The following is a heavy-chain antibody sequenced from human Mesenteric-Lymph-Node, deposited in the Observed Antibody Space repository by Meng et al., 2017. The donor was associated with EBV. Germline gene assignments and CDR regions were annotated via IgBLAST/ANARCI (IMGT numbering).Heavy chain of an antibody. CDR1: GFIFSDYY. CDR3: ARIKGPPQGPPT. Sequence: QVGLWESGGGLVKPGGSLILSCVGSGFIFSDYYMSWFRQAPGKGLECVSDMSTSGGTIYYADSVKGRFTISRDNAKNSLYLQMNSLRVEDTAVYFCARIKGPPQGPPTWGQGTLVTASS. CDR2: MSTSGGTI. V-gene: IGHV3-11*01. J-gene: IGHJ4*02.